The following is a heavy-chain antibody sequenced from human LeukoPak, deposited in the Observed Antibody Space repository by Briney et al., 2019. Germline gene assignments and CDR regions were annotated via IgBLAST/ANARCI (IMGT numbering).Heavy chain of an antibody. V-gene: IGHV3-74*01. D-gene: IGHD3-22*01. CDR1: GFTFDNYG. Sequence: GGSLRLSCAASGFTFDNYGMSWVRQVPGKGLVWVSIIKSDGSTIYADSVKGRFTISRDNAKSTVYLQMDSLRAEDTAVYYCARDYYYSVDYWGQGTLVTVSS. CDR2: IKSDGST. J-gene: IGHJ4*02. CDR3: ARDYYYSVDY.